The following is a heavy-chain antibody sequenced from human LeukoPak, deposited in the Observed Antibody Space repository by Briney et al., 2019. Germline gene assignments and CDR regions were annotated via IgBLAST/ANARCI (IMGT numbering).Heavy chain of an antibody. D-gene: IGHD3-22*01. CDR3: ARAGGGSGYHDY. V-gene: IGHV3-7*01. CDR1: ESPFSSYR. J-gene: IGHJ4*02. Sequence: PGGSLRLSCAASESPFSSYRMSWVRQAPGKGLEWVANIKHDGSEKYYVDSVKGRFTISRDDAKDSLYLQLDSLRVEDTAVYYCARAGGGSGYHDYWGQGTLVTVSS. CDR2: IKHDGSEK.